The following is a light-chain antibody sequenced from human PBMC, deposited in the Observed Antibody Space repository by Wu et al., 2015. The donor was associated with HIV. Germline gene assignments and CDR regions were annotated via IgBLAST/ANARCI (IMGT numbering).Light chain of an antibody. V-gene: IGKV3-20*01. CDR1: QSVSSSY. CDR3: QQYGSQGT. Sequence: EIVLTQSPGTLSLSPGERATLSCRASQSVSSSYLAWYQQKPGQAPRLLIYGASSRATGIPDRFSGSGSGTDLTLTISRLEPEDFAVYYCQQYGSQGTFGQGTKVEIK. CDR2: GAS. J-gene: IGKJ1*01.